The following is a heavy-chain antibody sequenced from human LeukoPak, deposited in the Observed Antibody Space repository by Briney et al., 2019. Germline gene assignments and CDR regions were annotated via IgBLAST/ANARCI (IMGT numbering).Heavy chain of an antibody. V-gene: IGHV1-46*01. Sequence: ASVKVSCKASGYTFTSYYMHWVRQAPGQGLEWMGIINPSGGSTSYAQKFQERVTITRDMSTSTVYMELSSLRSEDTAEYYCAAGPIVGAAPSFVLHWGQGTLVTVSS. J-gene: IGHJ1*01. D-gene: IGHD1-26*01. CDR1: GYTFTSYY. CDR3: AAGPIVGAAPSFVLH. CDR2: INPSGGST.